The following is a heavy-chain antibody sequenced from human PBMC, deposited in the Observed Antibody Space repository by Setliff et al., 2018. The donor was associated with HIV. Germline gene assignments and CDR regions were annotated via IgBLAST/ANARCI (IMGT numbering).Heavy chain of an antibody. CDR1: GGSITSHY. V-gene: IGHV4-59*11. CDR2: IFYSGST. Sequence: PSETLSLTCTVSGGSITSHYWSWIRQPPGKGLEWIGYIFYSGSTNYNPSLKSRVTISIDTPKNQFSLKLDSVTAADTAVYYCASGRYYDFWSGFDYYFDYWGQGTLVTVSS. J-gene: IGHJ4*02. D-gene: IGHD3-3*01. CDR3: ASGRYYDFWSGFDYYFDY.